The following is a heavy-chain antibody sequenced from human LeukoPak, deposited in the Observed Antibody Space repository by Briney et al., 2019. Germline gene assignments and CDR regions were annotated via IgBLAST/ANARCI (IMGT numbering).Heavy chain of an antibody. Sequence: ASVKVSCKASGYTSSSHYIHWVRQAPGQGLEWMGIINPIGDDTTYAQKFQGRVTMTRDMSTSTVYMDLASLTSDDTAVYYCATWEGSASSKDAFDIWGQGTMVTVSS. CDR3: ATWEGSASSKDAFDI. V-gene: IGHV1-46*01. D-gene: IGHD2-2*01. CDR2: INPIGDDT. J-gene: IGHJ3*02. CDR1: GYTSSSHY.